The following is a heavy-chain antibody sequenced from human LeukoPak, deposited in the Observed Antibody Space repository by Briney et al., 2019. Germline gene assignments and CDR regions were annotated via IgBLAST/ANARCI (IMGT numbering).Heavy chain of an antibody. Sequence: ASVKVSCKASGYTFTSYYIHWVRQAPGQGLEWMGVINPTGGSTSYAQKFQGRVTTTRDTSTNTVYMELSSLRSEDTAVYYCARDRARYYYGSGSYFHDAFDIWGQGTMVTVSS. CDR3: ARDRARYYYGSGSYFHDAFDI. V-gene: IGHV1-46*01. CDR2: INPTGGST. D-gene: IGHD3-10*01. CDR1: GYTFTSYY. J-gene: IGHJ3*02.